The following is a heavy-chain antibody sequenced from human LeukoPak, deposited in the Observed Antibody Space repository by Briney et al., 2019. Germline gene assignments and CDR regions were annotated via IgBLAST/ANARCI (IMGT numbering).Heavy chain of an antibody. V-gene: IGHV4-38-2*01. J-gene: IGHJ4*02. D-gene: IGHD3-22*01. CDR2: IHHSGST. Sequence: SETLSLTCAVSNYSISSGYYWGWIRQPPGKGLEWIGGIHHSGSTNYKPSLRSRVTISIDTSKNQFSLRLSSVTAADTAMYFCAILRGLSYDSGGYSDYWGQGTLVTVSS. CDR3: AILRGLSYDSGGYSDY. CDR1: NYSISSGYY.